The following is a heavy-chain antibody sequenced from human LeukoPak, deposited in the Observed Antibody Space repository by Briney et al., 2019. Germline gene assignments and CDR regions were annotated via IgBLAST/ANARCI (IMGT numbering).Heavy chain of an antibody. V-gene: IGHV3-30-3*01. Sequence: GGSLRLSCAASGFTFSSYAMHWVRQAPGKGLEWVAVISYDGSNKYYADSVKGRFTISRDNSKNTLYLQMNSLRAEDTAVYYCAKVVTAIRQGYWGQGTLVTVSS. CDR2: ISYDGSNK. CDR3: AKVVTAIRQGY. D-gene: IGHD2-21*02. J-gene: IGHJ4*02. CDR1: GFTFSSYA.